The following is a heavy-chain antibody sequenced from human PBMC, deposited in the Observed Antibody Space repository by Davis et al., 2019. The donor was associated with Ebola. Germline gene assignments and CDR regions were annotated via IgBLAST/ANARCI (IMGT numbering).Heavy chain of an antibody. V-gene: IGHV3-64D*06. CDR2: ISSNGGST. J-gene: IGHJ3*02. CDR1: GFTFSPYA. Sequence: GESLKISCSASGFTFSPYAMHWVRQAPGKGLEYVSAISSNGGSTYYADSVKGRFTISRDNSKNTLYLQMSSLRVEDTAVYYCVKATVGAPTGGAFDIWGQGTMVTVSS. D-gene: IGHD1-26*01. CDR3: VKATVGAPTGGAFDI.